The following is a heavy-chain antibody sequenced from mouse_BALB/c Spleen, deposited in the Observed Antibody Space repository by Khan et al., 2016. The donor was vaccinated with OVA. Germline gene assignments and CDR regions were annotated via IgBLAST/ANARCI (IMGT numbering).Heavy chain of an antibody. V-gene: IGHV3-2*02. CDR2: ITYSGNT. Sequence: VKLEQSGPGLVKPSQSLSLTCTVTGYSITNDYAWNWMRQFPGNKLEWMGYITYSGNTNYNPSLKSRISVTPDTSKNTFFLQFNSVTTEDTATYFCARGYGGYFAYWGQGTTVTVSS. D-gene: IGHD1-1*02. CDR1: GYSITNDYA. CDR3: ARGYGGYFAY. J-gene: IGHJ2*01.